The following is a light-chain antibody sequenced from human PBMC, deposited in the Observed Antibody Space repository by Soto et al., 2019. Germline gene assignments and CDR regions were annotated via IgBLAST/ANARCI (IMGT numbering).Light chain of an antibody. J-gene: IGKJ1*01. CDR2: DAS. CDR3: QQRSNWWT. Sequence: EIVLTQSPATLSLSPGERATLSCRASQSVSSYLAWYQQKPGQAPRLLIYDASNRATGIPDRFSGSGSGTDFTLTISSLEPEDFAVYYCQQRSNWWTFGQGTKVEIE. CDR1: QSVSSY. V-gene: IGKV3-11*01.